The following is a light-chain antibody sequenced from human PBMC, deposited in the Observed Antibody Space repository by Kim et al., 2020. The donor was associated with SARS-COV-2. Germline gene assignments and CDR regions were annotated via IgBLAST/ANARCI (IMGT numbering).Light chain of an antibody. J-gene: IGKJ5*01. CDR1: QSIDNNY. CDR3: QQYTTSPIT. V-gene: IGKV3-20*01. CDR2: GAS. Sequence: EIVLTQSPGTLSLSRGESATLSCRASQSIDNNYLAWYQHKSGQAPRLLIYGASSRATGVSDRFRGSGSGTDFTLTISRLEPEDVAVFYCQQYTTSPITFGQGTQLEIK.